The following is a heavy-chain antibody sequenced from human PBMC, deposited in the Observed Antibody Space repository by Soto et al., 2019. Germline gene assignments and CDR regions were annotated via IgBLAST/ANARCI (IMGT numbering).Heavy chain of an antibody. J-gene: IGHJ4*02. CDR1: GFTFSNFA. D-gene: IGHD3-3*01. CDR2: VSNGGDTT. CDR3: AKSLWGGSKDHY. V-gene: IGHV3-23*01. Sequence: EVQLLESGGGLVQPGGSLRLSCAASGFTFSNFALSWVRQAPGKGLEWVSAVSNGGDTTFYADSVKGRFTISRDNSKNALYLQMNNLRAEDTAIYYCAKSLWGGSKDHYWGQGTLVTVSS.